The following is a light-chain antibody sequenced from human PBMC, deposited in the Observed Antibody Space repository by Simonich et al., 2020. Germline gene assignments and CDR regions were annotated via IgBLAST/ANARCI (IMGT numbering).Light chain of an antibody. Sequence: QSALTQPASVSGSPGQSITISCTGTSSDVGGYNYVSWYQKHPGKAPKLMIYDVSNRPSWVSNRFSGSKSGNTASLTISGLQAEDEADYYCSSYTSSTHVVFGGGTKLTVL. CDR3: SSYTSSTHVV. CDR1: SSDVGGYNY. J-gene: IGLJ2*01. V-gene: IGLV2-14*03. CDR2: DVS.